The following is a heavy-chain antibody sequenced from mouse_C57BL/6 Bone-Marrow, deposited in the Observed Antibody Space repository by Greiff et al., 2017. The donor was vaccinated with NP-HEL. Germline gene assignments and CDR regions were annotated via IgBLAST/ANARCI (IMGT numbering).Heavy chain of an antibody. D-gene: IGHD1-1*01. V-gene: IGHV5-17*01. J-gene: IGHJ1*03. Sequence: EVKLLESGGGLVKPGGSLKLSCAASGFTFSDYGMHWVRQAPEKGLEWVAYISSGSSTIYYADTVKGRFTISRDNAKNTLFLQMTSLRSEDTAMSYWAKGASGRSHWYLDVWGKGTTVTVAS. CDR2: ISSGSSTI. CDR1: GFTFSDYG. CDR3: AKGASGRSHWYLDV.